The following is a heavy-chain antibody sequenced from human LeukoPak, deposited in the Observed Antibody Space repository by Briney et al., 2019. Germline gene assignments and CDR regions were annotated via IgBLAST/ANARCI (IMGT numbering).Heavy chain of an antibody. CDR3: ARDPGGAGWFDP. D-gene: IGHD3-10*01. CDR2: ISRSGSTK. V-gene: IGHV3-11*01. J-gene: IGHJ5*02. Sequence: PGGSLRLSCAASGFTFSDYNMRWIRQAPGKGLEWVSSISRSGSTKYYADSVKGRFTISRDNAKNSLFLQMNSLRAEDTAVYYCARDPGGAGWFDPWGQGTLVTVSS. CDR1: GFTFSDYN.